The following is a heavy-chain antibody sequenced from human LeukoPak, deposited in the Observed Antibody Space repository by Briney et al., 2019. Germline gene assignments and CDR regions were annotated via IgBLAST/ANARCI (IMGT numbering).Heavy chain of an antibody. CDR1: GFTFSSYA. D-gene: IGHD3-10*01. CDR2: ISYDGSNK. CDR3: ATSMVRGVTTDY. J-gene: IGHJ4*02. V-gene: IGHV3-30-3*01. Sequence: GGSLRLSCAASGFTFSSYAMHWVRQAPGKGLEWVAVISYDGSNKYYADSVKGRFTISRDNSKNTLYLQMNSLRAEDTAVYYCATSMVRGVTTDYWGQGTLVTVSS.